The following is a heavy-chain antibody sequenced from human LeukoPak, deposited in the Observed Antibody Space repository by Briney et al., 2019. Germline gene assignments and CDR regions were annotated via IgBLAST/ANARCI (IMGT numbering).Heavy chain of an antibody. J-gene: IGHJ5*02. Sequence: GGSLRLSCAASGFTVSSNYMSWVRQAPGKGLEWVSVIYSGGSTYYADSVKGRFTISRDNSKNTLYLQMNSLRAEDTAVYYCARGPHYSSSWYGPWGQGTLVTVSS. CDR2: IYSGGST. D-gene: IGHD6-13*01. CDR1: GFTVSSNY. CDR3: ARGPHYSSSWYGP. V-gene: IGHV3-66*01.